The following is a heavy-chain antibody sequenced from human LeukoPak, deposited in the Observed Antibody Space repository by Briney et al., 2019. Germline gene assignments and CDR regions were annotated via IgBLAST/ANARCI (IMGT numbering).Heavy chain of an antibody. V-gene: IGHV3-30*02. CDR1: GFTFSSYD. J-gene: IGHJ4*02. CDR2: IRYDGSNK. Sequence: GGSLRLSCAASGFTFSSYDMHWVRQAPGKGLEWVAFIRYDGSNKYYADSVKGRFTISRDNSKNTLYLQMNSLRAEDTAVYYCAKNGVGTTGYFDYWGQGTLVTVSS. CDR3: AKNGVGTTGYFDY. D-gene: IGHD1-26*01.